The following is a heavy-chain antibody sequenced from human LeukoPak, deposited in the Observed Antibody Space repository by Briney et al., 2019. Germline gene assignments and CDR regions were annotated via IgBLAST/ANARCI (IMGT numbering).Heavy chain of an antibody. D-gene: IGHD2-21*02. Sequence: SETLSLTCTVSGGSISTSNYYWGWIRQPPGKGLEWIGNIFYSGSTYYSPSLKSRVTISLDTSRNQFSLKLTSVTAADTAVYYCARPYCGGDCYGGSFDYWGQGTLVTVSS. J-gene: IGHJ4*02. CDR1: GGSISTSNYY. V-gene: IGHV4-39*07. CDR3: ARPYCGGDCYGGSFDY. CDR2: IFYSGST.